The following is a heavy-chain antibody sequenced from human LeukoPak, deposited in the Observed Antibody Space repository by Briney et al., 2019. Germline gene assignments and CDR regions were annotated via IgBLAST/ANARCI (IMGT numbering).Heavy chain of an antibody. Sequence: ASVKVSCKASGYTFTNYDINWVRQATGQGLEWLGWMNPNSGNTGYAPKFQGRVTLTRDASISTAYLELSSLTSEDTAVYYCTREGDFWDFHIWGQGTMVTVSS. CDR1: GYTFTNYD. CDR3: TREGDFWDFHI. D-gene: IGHD3-3*01. V-gene: IGHV1-8*03. CDR2: MNPNSGNT. J-gene: IGHJ3*02.